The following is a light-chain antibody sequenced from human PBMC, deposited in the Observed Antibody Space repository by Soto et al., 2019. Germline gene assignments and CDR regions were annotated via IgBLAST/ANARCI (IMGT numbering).Light chain of an antibody. Sequence: QSVLTQPPSVSAAPGQKVTISCSGSSSNIGNNYVSWYQQHPGTAPKVLIYEDAKRPSGIPDRFSGSRSGSSVTLVITGLQTGDEDDYYCGTWDNSMSARVFGGGTKLTVL. CDR3: GTWDNSMSARV. CDR1: SSNIGNNY. J-gene: IGLJ2*01. V-gene: IGLV1-51*02. CDR2: EDA.